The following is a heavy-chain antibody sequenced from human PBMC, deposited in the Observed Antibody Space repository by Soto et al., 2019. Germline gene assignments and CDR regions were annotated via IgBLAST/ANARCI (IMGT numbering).Heavy chain of an antibody. Sequence: QVQLVQSGAEVKKPGSSVKVSCKASGGTFSSYTISWVRQAPGQGLEWMGRIIPILGIANYAQKFQGRVTITADKSTSTAYRELSSLRSEDTAVYYCASNPDTNIVVVPAALDVWGQGTTVTVSS. CDR2: IIPILGIA. D-gene: IGHD2-2*01. J-gene: IGHJ6*02. CDR1: GGTFSSYT. V-gene: IGHV1-69*02. CDR3: ASNPDTNIVVVPAALDV.